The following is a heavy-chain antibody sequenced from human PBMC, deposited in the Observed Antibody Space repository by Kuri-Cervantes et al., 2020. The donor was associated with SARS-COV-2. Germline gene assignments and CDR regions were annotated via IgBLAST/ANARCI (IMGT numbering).Heavy chain of an antibody. V-gene: IGHV4-59*01. J-gene: IGHJ4*02. CDR1: GGPISSYY. CDR3: ARDGGSSWDFDY. Sequence: SETLSLTCTVPGGPISSYYWSWIRQPPGKGLEWIGYIYYSGGTNYNPSLKSRVTISVDTSKNQFSLKLSSVTAADTAVYYCARDGGSSWDFDYWGQGTLVTVSS. CDR2: IYYSGGT. D-gene: IGHD6-13*01.